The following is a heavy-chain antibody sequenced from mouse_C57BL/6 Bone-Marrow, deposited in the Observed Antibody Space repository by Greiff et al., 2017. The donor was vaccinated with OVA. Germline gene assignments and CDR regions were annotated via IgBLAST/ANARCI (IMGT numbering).Heavy chain of an antibody. CDR3: ARRETIYYDYGAGFAY. J-gene: IGHJ3*01. V-gene: IGHV5-4*03. Sequence: EVKLVESGGGLVKPGGSLKLSCAASGFTFSSYAMSWVRQTPEKRLEWVATISDGGSYTYYPDTVKGRFTISRDNAKNNLYLQMRHLKSEDTAMYYCARRETIYYDYGAGFAYWGQETPVTVSA. CDR2: ISDGGSYT. CDR1: GFTFSSYA. D-gene: IGHD2-4*01.